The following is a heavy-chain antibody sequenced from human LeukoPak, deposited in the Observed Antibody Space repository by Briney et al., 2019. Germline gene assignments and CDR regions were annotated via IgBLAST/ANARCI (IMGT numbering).Heavy chain of an antibody. CDR1: GGSISNYY. J-gene: IGHJ5*02. CDR3: ARDPYGDYVFDP. V-gene: IGHV4-59*12. D-gene: IGHD4-17*01. Sequence: SETLSLTCTVSGGSISNYYWNWIRQPPGKGLEWIGYIYYTGNTNYNPSLKSRVTISVDTSKNQFSLKLSSVTAADTAVYYCARDPYGDYVFDPWGQGTLVTVSS. CDR2: IYYTGNT.